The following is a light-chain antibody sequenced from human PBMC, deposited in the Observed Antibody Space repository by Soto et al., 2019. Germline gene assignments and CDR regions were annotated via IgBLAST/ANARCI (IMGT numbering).Light chain of an antibody. CDR1: QSISSW. CDR3: QNYYSAPRT. CDR2: AAS. J-gene: IGKJ1*01. Sequence: SALAVSLKKKGTITFRASQSISSWLAWYQQEPGKAPQLLIYAASTLQSGVPSRFSGSGSGTDFTLTISSLQPEDIATYYCQNYYSAPRTFGQGTKVDIK. V-gene: IGKV1-27*01.